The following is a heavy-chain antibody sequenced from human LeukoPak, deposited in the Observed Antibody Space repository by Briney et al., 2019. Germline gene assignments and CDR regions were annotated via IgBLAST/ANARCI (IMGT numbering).Heavy chain of an antibody. Sequence: GGSLRLSCAASGFTFSSYGMHWVRQAPGKGLEWVAVISYDGSNKYYADSVKGRFTTSRDNSKNTLYLQMNSLRAEDTAVYYCAKDPWRWLQLLDYWGQGTLVTVSS. V-gene: IGHV3-30*18. D-gene: IGHD5-24*01. CDR1: GFTFSSYG. CDR2: ISYDGSNK. J-gene: IGHJ4*02. CDR3: AKDPWRWLQLLDY.